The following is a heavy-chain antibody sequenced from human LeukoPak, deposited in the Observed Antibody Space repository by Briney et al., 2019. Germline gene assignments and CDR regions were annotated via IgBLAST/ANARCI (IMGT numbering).Heavy chain of an antibody. CDR1: GGSISSYY. D-gene: IGHD3-22*01. J-gene: IGHJ4*02. CDR3: ARWGDYYDSSGYYYGFDY. V-gene: IGHV4-59*12. Sequence: SETLSLTCTVSGGSISSYYWSWIRQPPGKGLDWIGYIYHSGSTNYNPSLKSRFTISLDTSKNQFSLRLSSVTAADTAVYYCARWGDYYDSSGYYYGFDYWGQGTLVTVSS. CDR2: IYHSGST.